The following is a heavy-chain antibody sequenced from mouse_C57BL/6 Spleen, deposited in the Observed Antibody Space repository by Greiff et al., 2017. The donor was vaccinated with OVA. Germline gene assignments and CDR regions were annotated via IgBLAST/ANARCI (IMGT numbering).Heavy chain of an antibody. D-gene: IGHD2-5*01. CDR2: IDPETGGT. V-gene: IGHV1-15*01. Sequence: QVQLKESGAELVRPGASVTLSCKASGYTFTDYEMHWVKQTPVHGLEWIGAIDPETGGTAYNQKFKGKAILTADKSSSTAYMELRSLTSEDSAVYYCTRSYSKRVWFAYWGQGTLVTVSA. J-gene: IGHJ3*01. CDR3: TRSYSKRVWFAY. CDR1: GYTFTDYE.